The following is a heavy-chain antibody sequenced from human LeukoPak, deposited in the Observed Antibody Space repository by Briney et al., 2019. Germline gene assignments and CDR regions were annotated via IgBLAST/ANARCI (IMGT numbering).Heavy chain of an antibody. CDR3: ARDWDYGGTDY. D-gene: IGHD4-23*01. J-gene: IGHJ4*02. V-gene: IGHV4-59*02. CDR1: GGSVSRYY. Sequence: SETLSLTCTVSGGSVSRYYWNWIRQPPGKGLEWIGYIYYSGSTNYNPSLKSRVTISVDTSKNQFSLKLNSVTAADTAVYYCARDWDYGGTDYWGQGTLVTVSS. CDR2: IYYSGST.